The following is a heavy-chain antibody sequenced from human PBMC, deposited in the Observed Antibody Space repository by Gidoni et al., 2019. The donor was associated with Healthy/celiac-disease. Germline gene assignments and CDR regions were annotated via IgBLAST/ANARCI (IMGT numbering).Heavy chain of an antibody. CDR2: ISGSGGST. D-gene: IGHD3-10*01. CDR3: AKDLQWFGELLDSLWDYFDY. Sequence: EVQLLESGGGLVQPGGSLRLSCAASGFPFSSYSLRWVRPAPGKGLEWVSAISGSGGSTYYADSVKGRFTISRDNSKNTLYLQMNSLRAEDTAVYYCAKDLQWFGELLDSLWDYFDYWGQGTLVTVSS. V-gene: IGHV3-23*01. CDR1: GFPFSSYS. J-gene: IGHJ4*02.